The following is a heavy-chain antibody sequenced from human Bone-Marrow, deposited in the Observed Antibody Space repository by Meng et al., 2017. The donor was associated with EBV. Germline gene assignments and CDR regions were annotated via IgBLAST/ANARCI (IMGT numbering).Heavy chain of an antibody. V-gene: IGHV4-39*01. D-gene: IGHD6-19*01. CDR2: VHYTGST. Sequence: LPLGEPGPGQVKPSETLSLTCTVSGDSISSFYYWGWIRQPPGRGLEWIGSVHYTGSTYYSPSLKSRVTVSVDTSKNQFSLRLTSVTAADTAVYYCARPFPSWQSPRLDPFGAWGQGTLVTVSS. CDR1: GDSISSFYY. J-gene: IGHJ5*02. CDR3: ARPFPSWQSPRLDPFGA.